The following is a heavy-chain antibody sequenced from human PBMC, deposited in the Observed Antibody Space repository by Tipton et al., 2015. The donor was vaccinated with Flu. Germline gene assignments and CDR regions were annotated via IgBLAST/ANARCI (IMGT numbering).Heavy chain of an antibody. J-gene: IGHJ3*02. D-gene: IGHD3-3*01. CDR3: ARYHFETGGYYSGAFDI. V-gene: IGHV5-51*01. CDR1: GYSFTTYW. Sequence: VQLVQSGAGVKKPGESLRISCKGSGYSFTTYWIGWVRHMPGRGLEWMGMINPGDSDLRYNPSFEGQVTISADKSISTAYLQWSSLKASDTAMYYCARYHFETGGYYSGAFDIWGQGAMVTVSS. CDR2: INPGDSDL.